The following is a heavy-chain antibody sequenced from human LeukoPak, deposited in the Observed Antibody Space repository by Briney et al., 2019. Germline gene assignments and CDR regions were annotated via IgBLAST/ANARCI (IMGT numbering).Heavy chain of an antibody. CDR1: GGTFSSYA. D-gene: IGHD3-3*01. J-gene: IGHJ6*02. Sequence: SVKVSCKASGGTFSSYAISWVRQAPGEGLEWMGGIIPIFGTANYAQKFQGRVTITADESTSTAYMELSSLRSEDTAVYYCARAIPIFGVVNHYYYGMDVWGQGTTVTVSS. V-gene: IGHV1-69*13. CDR3: ARAIPIFGVVNHYYYGMDV. CDR2: IIPIFGTA.